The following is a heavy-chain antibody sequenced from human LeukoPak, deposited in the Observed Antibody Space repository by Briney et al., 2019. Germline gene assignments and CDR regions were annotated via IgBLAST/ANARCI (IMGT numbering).Heavy chain of an antibody. Sequence: KSSETLSLTCTVSGGSISSYYWSWIRQPPGKGLEWIGYIYYSGSTNYNPSLKSRVTISVDTSKNQFSLKLSSVTAADTAVYYCARGCRQGVGTSCLLYLWGRGTLVTVSS. CDR2: IYYSGST. J-gene: IGHJ2*01. CDR1: GGSISSYY. CDR3: ARGCRQGVGTSCLLYL. D-gene: IGHD2-2*01. V-gene: IGHV4-59*01.